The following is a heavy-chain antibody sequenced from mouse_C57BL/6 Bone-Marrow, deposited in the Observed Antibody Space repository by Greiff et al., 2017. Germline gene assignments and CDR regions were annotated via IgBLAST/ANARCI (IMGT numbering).Heavy chain of an antibody. D-gene: IGHD2-3*01. J-gene: IGHJ2*01. CDR2: IDPEIGDT. Sequence: SGAELVRPGASVKLSCTASGFNIKDDYIHWVKQRPEQGLEWIGWIDPEIGDTEYASKFQGKATITSDTSSNTADLQLSSLTSEDTAVYYCSSFDGNYFDFWGQGTPLTVAS. V-gene: IGHV14-4*01. CDR3: SSFDGNYFDF. CDR1: GFNIKDDY.